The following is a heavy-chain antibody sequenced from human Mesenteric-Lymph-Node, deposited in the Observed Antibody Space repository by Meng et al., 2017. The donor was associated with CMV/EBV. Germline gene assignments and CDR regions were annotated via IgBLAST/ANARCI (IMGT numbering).Heavy chain of an antibody. Sequence: QVQLQESGPGLVKPSETLSLTCTVSGGSISSYYWSWIRQPPGKGLEWIGYIYYSGSTNYNPSLKSRVTISVDTSKNQFSLKLSSVTAADTAVYYGARDGDYYDSSGYNPFDYWGQGTLVTVSS. CDR2: IYYSGST. V-gene: IGHV4-59*12. J-gene: IGHJ4*02. CDR1: GGSISSYY. D-gene: IGHD3-22*01. CDR3: ARDGDYYDSSGYNPFDY.